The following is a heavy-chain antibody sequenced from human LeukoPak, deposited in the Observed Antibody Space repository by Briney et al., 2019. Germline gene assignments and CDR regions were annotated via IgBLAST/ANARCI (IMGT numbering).Heavy chain of an antibody. D-gene: IGHD2-2*01. CDR2: IYTSGST. J-gene: IGHJ3*02. CDR3: ARYCSSTSCYSAFDI. Sequence: SETLSLTCTVSGGSISSYYWSWIRQPAGKGLEWIGRIYTSGSTNYNPSLKSRVTMSVDTSKNQFSLKLSSVTAADTAVYYCARYCSSTSCYSAFDIWGQGTMVTVSS. CDR1: GGSISSYY. V-gene: IGHV4-4*07.